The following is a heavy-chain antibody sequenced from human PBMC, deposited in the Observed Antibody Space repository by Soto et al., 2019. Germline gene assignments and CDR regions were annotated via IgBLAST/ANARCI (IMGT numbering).Heavy chain of an antibody. Sequence: ASVKVSFKASGYTFTSYGISWVRQAPGQGLEWMGWISAYNGNTNYAQKLQGRVTMTTDTSTSTAYMELRSLRSDDTAVYYCARGIVYFDWLLYGPFDYWGQGTLVTVS. CDR3: ARGIVYFDWLLYGPFDY. V-gene: IGHV1-18*01. CDR2: ISAYNGNT. J-gene: IGHJ4*02. CDR1: GYTFTSYG. D-gene: IGHD3-9*01.